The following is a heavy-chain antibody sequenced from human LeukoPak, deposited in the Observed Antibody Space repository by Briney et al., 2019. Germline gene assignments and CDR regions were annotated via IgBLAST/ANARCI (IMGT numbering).Heavy chain of an antibody. D-gene: IGHD2-15*01. Sequence: GGSLRLSCAASGFTVSSNYMSWVRQAPGKGLEWVSAIYSGGSTYYADSVKGRFTISRDNSKNTLYLQMNSLRAEDRAVYYCARDSVAWSFDYWGQGTLVTVSS. CDR3: ARDSVAWSFDY. V-gene: IGHV3-66*02. J-gene: IGHJ4*02. CDR2: IYSGGST. CDR1: GFTVSSNY.